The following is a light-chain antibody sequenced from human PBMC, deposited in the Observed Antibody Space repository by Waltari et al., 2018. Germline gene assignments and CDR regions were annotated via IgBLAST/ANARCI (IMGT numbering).Light chain of an antibody. J-gene: IGLJ2*01. V-gene: IGLV4-69*01. Sequence: VLAHSPFASASLGASVNRTCTPSSGRGNNAISRNQQQPEKGPRYLMTVYSDGSHNKGDGIPDRFSGSSSGAERYLIVSSLQSEDEADYYCQTWGTGTVVFGGGTKLTVL. CDR3: QTWGTGTVV. CDR2: VYSDGSH. CDR1: SGRGNNA.